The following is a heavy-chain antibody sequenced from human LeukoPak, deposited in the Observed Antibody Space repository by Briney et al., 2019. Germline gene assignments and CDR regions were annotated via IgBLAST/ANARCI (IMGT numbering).Heavy chain of an antibody. V-gene: IGHV4-59*01. D-gene: IGHD2-2*03. J-gene: IGHJ6*03. CDR2: IHYTGST. Sequence: SETLSLTRTVSGGSISSYYWSWIRQSPGKGLECIGYIHYTGSTNYNPSLKSRVTISVETSKNQFSLKLSSVTAADTAVYYCARETMDIVVVPAAISYYYYYYMDVWGKGTTVTISS. CDR3: ARETMDIVVVPAAISYYYYYYMDV. CDR1: GGSISSYY.